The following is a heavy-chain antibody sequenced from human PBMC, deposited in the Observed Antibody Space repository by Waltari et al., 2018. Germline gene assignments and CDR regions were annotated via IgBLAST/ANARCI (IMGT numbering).Heavy chain of an antibody. CDR1: GYSISSGYY. CDR2: IYHSGST. V-gene: IGHV4-38-2*01. CDR3: ARGGLAIPFDY. D-gene: IGHD3-16*01. J-gene: IGHJ4*02. Sequence: QVQLQESGPGLVKPSETLSLTCAVSGYSISSGYYWGWIRQPPGKGLEWIGSIYHSGSTYYNPSLKSRVTISVDTSKNQFSLKLSSVTAADTAVYYCARGGLAIPFDYWGQGTLVTVSS.